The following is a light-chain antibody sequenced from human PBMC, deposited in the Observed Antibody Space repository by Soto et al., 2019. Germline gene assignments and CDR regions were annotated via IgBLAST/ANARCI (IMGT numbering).Light chain of an antibody. Sequence: EIVMTQSPATLSASPGERATLSCRASQSVSNNLAWYHQKPGQAPRLLIYGASTRATGIPARFSGSGSGTEFTITISSLQPEAFAVYYCQQYNNWWTFGQGTKVEIK. CDR2: GAS. J-gene: IGKJ1*01. CDR1: QSVSNN. CDR3: QQYNNWWT. V-gene: IGKV3-15*01.